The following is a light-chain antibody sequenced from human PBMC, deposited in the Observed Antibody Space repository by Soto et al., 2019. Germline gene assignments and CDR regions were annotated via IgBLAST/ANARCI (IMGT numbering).Light chain of an antibody. V-gene: IGKV1-5*03. CDR2: KAS. Sequence: DSQMTQYPSTLSASIGDRVTITCRAGQSISSWLAWYQQKPGKAPKLLISKASTLQSGVPPRFSGSGTGTEFALTISSLQPDDFANYYCQQYERYPMTFGGGTKVEIK. J-gene: IGKJ4*01. CDR3: QQYERYPMT. CDR1: QSISSW.